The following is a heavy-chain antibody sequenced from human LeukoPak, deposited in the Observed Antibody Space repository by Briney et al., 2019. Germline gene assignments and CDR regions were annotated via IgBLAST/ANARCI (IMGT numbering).Heavy chain of an antibody. D-gene: IGHD3-16*01. J-gene: IGHJ6*02. CDR2: ITWNGGST. CDR1: GFTVSSNY. V-gene: IGHV3-20*01. Sequence: RSGGSQRLSCAASGFTVSSNYMSWVRQAPGKGLEWVSGITWNGGSTGYADSVKGRFTISRDNAKNSLYLQMNSLRAEDTALYHCARDGIPFGSAGYYGMDVWGQGTTVTVSS. CDR3: ARDGIPFGSAGYYGMDV.